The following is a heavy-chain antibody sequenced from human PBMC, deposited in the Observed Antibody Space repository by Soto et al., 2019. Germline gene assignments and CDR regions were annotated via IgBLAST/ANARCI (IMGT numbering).Heavy chain of an antibody. V-gene: IGHV1-18*04. CDR2: ISAYDGNT. D-gene: IGHD5-18*01. CDR1: GYTLTSYG. CDR3: ARDRHINTAMGHMDV. Sequence: VASVKVSCKASGYTLTSYGISWVRQAPGQGLEWMGWISAYDGNTKYAQKFQGRVTMTTDTSTSTAYMELRSLRSDDTAVYYCARDRHINTAMGHMDVWGQGTTVTVSS. J-gene: IGHJ6*02.